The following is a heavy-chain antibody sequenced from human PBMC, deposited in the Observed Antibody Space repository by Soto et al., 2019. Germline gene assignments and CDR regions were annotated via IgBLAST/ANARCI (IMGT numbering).Heavy chain of an antibody. CDR3: AREVNSARGGQCFDH. V-gene: IGHV3-23*01. J-gene: IGHJ5*02. D-gene: IGHD6-6*01. CDR1: GFTFSSYS. Sequence: PGWSLRLSCAASGFTFSSYSMSWVRQAPGKGLEWVSGFSTSGDGGTTYYADSVKGRFTISRDNSKNTLFLQMNSLRAEDTAIYSRAREVNSARGGQCFDHWGQRTLVTVSS. CDR2: FSTSGDGGTT.